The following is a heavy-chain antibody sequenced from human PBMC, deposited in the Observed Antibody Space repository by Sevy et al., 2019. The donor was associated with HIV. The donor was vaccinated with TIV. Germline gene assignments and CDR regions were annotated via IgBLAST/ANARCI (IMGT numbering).Heavy chain of an antibody. D-gene: IGHD2-2*01. Sequence: GGSLRLSCAASGFTFSRYSMNWVRQAPGKGLEWVSSISSSSYIYYADSVEGRFTISRDNAKNSLYLQMNSLRAEDTAVYYCARDGGCSSTSCLLYFDYWGQGTLVTVSS. V-gene: IGHV3-21*01. CDR2: ISSSSYI. CDR3: ARDGGCSSTSCLLYFDY. J-gene: IGHJ4*02. CDR1: GFTFSRYS.